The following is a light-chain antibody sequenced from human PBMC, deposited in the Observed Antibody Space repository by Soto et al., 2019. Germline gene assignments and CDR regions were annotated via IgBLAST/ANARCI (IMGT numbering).Light chain of an antibody. CDR1: SSDVGGYNY. V-gene: IGLV2-11*01. J-gene: IGLJ2*01. CDR2: DVS. Sequence: QSVLTQPRSVSGSPGQSVTISCAGTSSDVGGYNYVSWYQQHPGKAPKLMIYDVSKRPSGVPDRFSGSKSANTASLTISGLQAEDEADYYCCSYAGSFTVVFGGGTKVTVL. CDR3: CSYAGSFTVV.